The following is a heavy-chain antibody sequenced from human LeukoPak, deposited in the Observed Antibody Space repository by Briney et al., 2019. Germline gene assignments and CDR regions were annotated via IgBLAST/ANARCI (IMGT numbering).Heavy chain of an antibody. Sequence: ASVKVSCKASGYTFTGYYMHWVRQAAGQGLEWMGWINPNSGGTNYAQKFQGRVTMTRDTSISTAYMELSRLRSDDTAVYYCARAEREVVVAAKYYFDYWGQGTLVTVSS. V-gene: IGHV1-2*02. D-gene: IGHD2-15*01. CDR1: GYTFTGYY. CDR2: INPNSGGT. CDR3: ARAEREVVVAAKYYFDY. J-gene: IGHJ4*02.